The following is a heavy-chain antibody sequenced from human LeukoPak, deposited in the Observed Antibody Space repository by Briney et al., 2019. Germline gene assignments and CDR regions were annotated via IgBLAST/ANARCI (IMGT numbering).Heavy chain of an antibody. CDR1: GFSFDDYA. Sequence: GASLRLSCADSGFSFDDYAMHWVRQAPGKGLEWVPAIRWDSAAISYADSVRGRFTLSRDNAKNSLFLQMSSLRVEDTALYYCTKRARMGIAAAGDGFHIWGQGTMVTFSS. CDR3: TKRARMGIAAAGDGFHI. CDR2: IRWDSAAI. J-gene: IGHJ3*02. V-gene: IGHV3-9*01. D-gene: IGHD6-13*01.